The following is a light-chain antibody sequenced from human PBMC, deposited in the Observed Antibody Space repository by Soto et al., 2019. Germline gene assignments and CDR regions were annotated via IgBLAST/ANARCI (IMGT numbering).Light chain of an antibody. Sequence: QSALTQPASVSGSPGQSITVSCSGTSTDIGGYNHVSWYQQRPGKAPKLMIYDVSSRPSGVSNRFSGSKSGNTASLIISGLHAEDEAEYYCSSYTSSNTFYVFGTGTKLTVL. CDR2: DVS. CDR1: STDIGGYNH. CDR3: SSYTSSNTFYV. J-gene: IGLJ1*01. V-gene: IGLV2-14*01.